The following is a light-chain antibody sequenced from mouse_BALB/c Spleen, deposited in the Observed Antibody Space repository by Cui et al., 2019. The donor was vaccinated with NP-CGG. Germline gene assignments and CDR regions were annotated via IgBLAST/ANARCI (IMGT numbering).Light chain of an antibody. CDR1: TGAVTTRNY. CDR3: SLWYSNHWV. J-gene: IGLJ1*01. CDR2: GTN. V-gene: IGLV1*01. Sequence: QAIVTQESALTTSPGETVTLTCRSSTGAVTTRNYANWVQEKPDHLFTGLIGGTNNRAPGFPARFSGSLIGEKAALTITGAQTEDETIYFCSLWYSNHWVFGGGTKLTVL.